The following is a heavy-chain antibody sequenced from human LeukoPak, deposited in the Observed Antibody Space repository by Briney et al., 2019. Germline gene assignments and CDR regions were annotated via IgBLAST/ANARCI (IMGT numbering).Heavy chain of an antibody. V-gene: IGHV3-21*04. Sequence: PGGSLRLSCAASGFTFSSYSMNWVRQAPGKGLEWVSSISSSSSYIYYADSVKGRFTISRDNAKNSLYLQMNSLRAEDTAVYYCARENARVWFGELKNWGQGTLVTVSS. CDR3: ARENARVWFGELKN. J-gene: IGHJ4*02. D-gene: IGHD3-10*01. CDR1: GFTFSSYS. CDR2: ISSSSSYI.